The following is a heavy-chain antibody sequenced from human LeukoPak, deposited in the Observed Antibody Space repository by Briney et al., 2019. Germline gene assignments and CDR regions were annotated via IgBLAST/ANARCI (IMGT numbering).Heavy chain of an antibody. CDR3: ARGMLHPDGFGGFDI. Sequence: SETLSLTCTVSGGSISHYYWSWIRQPPGKGLEWIGYIYYSGTTNYNPSLKSRVTISVDTSKNQFSLQLNSVTPEDTAVYYCARGMLHPDGFGGFDIWGQGTMVTVSS. CDR1: GGSISHYY. CDR2: IYYSGTT. D-gene: IGHD3-10*01. J-gene: IGHJ3*02. V-gene: IGHV4-59*12.